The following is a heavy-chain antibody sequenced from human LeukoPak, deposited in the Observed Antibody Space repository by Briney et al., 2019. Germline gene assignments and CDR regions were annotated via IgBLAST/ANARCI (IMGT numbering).Heavy chain of an antibody. CDR2: ISYDGSNK. D-gene: IGHD6-19*01. CDR3: ARDPVDSSGWYGYFDY. J-gene: IGHJ4*02. Sequence: GGSLRLPCAASGFTFSSYAMHWVRQAPGKGLEWVAVISYDGSNKYYADSVKGRFTISRDNSKNTLYLQMNSLRAEDTAVYYCARDPVDSSGWYGYFDYWGQGTLVTVSS. CDR1: GFTFSSYA. V-gene: IGHV3-30*04.